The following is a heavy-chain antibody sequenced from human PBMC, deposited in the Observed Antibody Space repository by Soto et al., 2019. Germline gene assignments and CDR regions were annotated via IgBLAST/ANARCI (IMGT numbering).Heavy chain of an antibody. V-gene: IGHV4-34*01. CDR3: ARRSSSWSPFDY. J-gene: IGHJ4*02. CDR1: GGSFSGYY. Sequence: SETLSLTCAVYGGSFSGYYWSWIRQPPRKGLEWIGEINHSGSTNYNPSLKSRVTISVDTSKNQFSLKLSSVTAADTAVYYCARRSSSWSPFDYWGQGTLVTVSS. D-gene: IGHD6-13*01. CDR2: INHSGST.